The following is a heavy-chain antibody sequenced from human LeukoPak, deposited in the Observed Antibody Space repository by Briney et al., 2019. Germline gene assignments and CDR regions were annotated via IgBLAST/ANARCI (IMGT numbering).Heavy chain of an antibody. CDR3: ARGSADSLDY. CDR2: IYYSGST. CDR1: GGSISSYY. D-gene: IGHD2-21*02. Sequence: SETLSLTCTVSGGSISSYYWSWLRQPPGKGLEWIGYIYYSGSTNYNPSLKSRVTISVDTSKNQFSLKLSSVTAADTAVYYCARGSADSLDYWGQGTLVTVSS. V-gene: IGHV4-59*12. J-gene: IGHJ4*02.